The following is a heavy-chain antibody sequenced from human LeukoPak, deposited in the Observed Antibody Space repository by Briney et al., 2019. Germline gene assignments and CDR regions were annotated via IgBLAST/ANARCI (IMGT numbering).Heavy chain of an antibody. J-gene: IGHJ4*02. CDR3: AREGRGYYDSSGYKFFDY. V-gene: IGHV3-21*01. CDR2: ISTGSSYI. CDR1: GFTFRSYS. D-gene: IGHD3-22*01. Sequence: GGSLRLSCAASGFTFRSYSMNWVRQAPGKGLEWVSSISTGSSYIYYADSVEGRFTISRDNAKNSLYLQMNSLRAEDTAVYYCAREGRGYYDSSGYKFFDYWGQGTLVTVSS.